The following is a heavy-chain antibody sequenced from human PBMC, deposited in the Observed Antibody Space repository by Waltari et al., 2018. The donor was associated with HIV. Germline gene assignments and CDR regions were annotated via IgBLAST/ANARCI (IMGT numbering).Heavy chain of an antibody. CDR1: GFNFVYYG. CDR3: ARDYGSGSYYNY. D-gene: IGHD3-10*01. J-gene: IGHJ4*02. CDR2: INWNGGST. Sequence: EVQMVGSGVGVVRLGGSLRLSCVASGFNFVYYGMSWVRQAPGKGLEWVSGINWNGGSTGYADSVKGRFSISRDNAKNSLYLQMNSLRAEDTALYYCARDYGSGSYYNYWGQGTLVTVSS. V-gene: IGHV3-20*04.